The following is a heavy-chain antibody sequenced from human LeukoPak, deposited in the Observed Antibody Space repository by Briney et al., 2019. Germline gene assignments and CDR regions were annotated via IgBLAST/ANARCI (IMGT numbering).Heavy chain of an antibody. CDR1: GFTFSSYG. Sequence: GGSLRLSCAASGFTFSSYGMHWVRQAPGKGLEWVAFIRYDGSNKYYADSVKGRFTISRDNAQNSLYLQMTSLRVDDTALYYCARTDGALWGQGTLVTVSS. V-gene: IGHV3-30*02. CDR3: ARTDGAL. CDR2: IRYDGSNK. D-gene: IGHD5-24*01. J-gene: IGHJ1*01.